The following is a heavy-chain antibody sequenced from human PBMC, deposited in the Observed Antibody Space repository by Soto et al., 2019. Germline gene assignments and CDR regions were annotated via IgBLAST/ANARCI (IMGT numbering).Heavy chain of an antibody. CDR1: GFTFSSYA. CDR3: AKDLRLQWLVPPVDGDY. J-gene: IGHJ4*02. Sequence: GGSLRLSCAASGFTFSSYAMSWVRQAPGKGLEWVSAISGSGGSTYYADSVKGRFTISRDNSKNTLYLQMNSLRAEDTAVYYCAKDLRLQWLVPPVDGDYWGQGTLVTVSS. V-gene: IGHV3-23*01. D-gene: IGHD6-19*01. CDR2: ISGSGGST.